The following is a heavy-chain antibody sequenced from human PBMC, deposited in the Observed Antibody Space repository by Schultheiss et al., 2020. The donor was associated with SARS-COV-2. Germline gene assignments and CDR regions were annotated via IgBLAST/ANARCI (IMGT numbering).Heavy chain of an antibody. CDR3: ARGRFAARPFHYYYMDV. J-gene: IGHJ6*03. Sequence: GGSLRLSCKASGYTFTSYDINWVRQATGQGLEWMGWMNPNSGNTGYAQKFQGRVTITRNTSISTAYMELSSLRSEDTAVYYCARGRFAARPFHYYYMDVWGKGTTVTVSS. D-gene: IGHD6-6*01. CDR1: GYTFTSYD. CDR2: MNPNSGNT. V-gene: IGHV1-8*03.